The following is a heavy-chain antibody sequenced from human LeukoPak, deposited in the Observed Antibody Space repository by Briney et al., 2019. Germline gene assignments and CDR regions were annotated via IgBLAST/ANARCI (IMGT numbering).Heavy chain of an antibody. D-gene: IGHD5-18*01. CDR3: GRGVDTAMVSRRGSFDI. J-gene: IGHJ3*02. CDR2: IYYSGST. CDR1: GGSVSSGSYY. Sequence: SETLSLTCTVSGGSVSSGSYYWSWIPQPPGKGLEWIGYIYYSGSTKYNPSLYSRVTISVDTSNNQFSLKLSSVTAADAAVYYCGRGVDTAMVSRRGSFDIWGQGTMVTVSS. V-gene: IGHV4-61*01.